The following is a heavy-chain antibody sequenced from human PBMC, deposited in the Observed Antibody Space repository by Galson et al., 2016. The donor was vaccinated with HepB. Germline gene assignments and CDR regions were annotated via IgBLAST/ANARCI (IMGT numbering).Heavy chain of an antibody. Sequence: SLTPSCAASRFHFSIYAMPPVGQVPAKRLEWVAMIWSEGNRTFYADSVKGRFTISRDNSIYTSYLQMNSLRVEDTAVYYCVGDPPSSGWAFDPWGQGTLVTVSS. D-gene: IGHD6-19*01. CDR2: IWSEGNRT. CDR1: RFHFSIYA. CDR3: VGDPPSSGWAFDP. V-gene: IGHV3-33*01. J-gene: IGHJ5*02.